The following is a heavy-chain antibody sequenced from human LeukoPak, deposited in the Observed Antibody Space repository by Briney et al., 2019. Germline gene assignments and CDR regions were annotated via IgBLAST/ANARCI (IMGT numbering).Heavy chain of an antibody. CDR1: GGSVSSYY. CDR3: ARDSGTYYSDTSAYYYDY. V-gene: IGHV4-4*07. D-gene: IGHD3-22*01. J-gene: IGHJ4*02. CDR2: FYTSGIT. Sequence: PSETLSLTCTVSGGSVSSYYWSWIRQPAERGLEWIGRFYTSGITKYNPSLKSRVTLSIDTSQNQVSLRLSSVTAADTAVYYCARDSGTYYSDTSAYYYDYWGQGTLVTVSS.